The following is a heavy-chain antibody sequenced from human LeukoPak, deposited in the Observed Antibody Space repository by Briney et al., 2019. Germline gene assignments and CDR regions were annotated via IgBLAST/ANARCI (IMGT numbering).Heavy chain of an antibody. CDR2: INPNSGGT. J-gene: IGHJ4*02. CDR3: ARTGELLLSDY. Sequence: GASMKVSCKTSGYTFSDYYMHWVRQAPGQGLEWMGWINPNSGGTNSAQKFQGRVTMTRDTSISTAYMELSRLRSDDTAVYYCARTGELLLSDYWGQGTLVTVSS. V-gene: IGHV1-2*02. CDR1: GYTFSDYY. D-gene: IGHD1-26*01.